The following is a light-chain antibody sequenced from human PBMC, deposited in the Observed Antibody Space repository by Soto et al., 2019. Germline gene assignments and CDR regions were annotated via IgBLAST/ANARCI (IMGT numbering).Light chain of an antibody. Sequence: EIVLTQSPGTLSLSPGERATLSCRASQSVSSSYLAWYQQKPGQAPRLLIYGASSRATGIPDRFSGSGSGTDFTLTISGLEPEDFAVYYCQQYGSPITFGQGTRLEIK. CDR1: QSVSSSY. J-gene: IGKJ5*01. V-gene: IGKV3-20*01. CDR3: QQYGSPIT. CDR2: GAS.